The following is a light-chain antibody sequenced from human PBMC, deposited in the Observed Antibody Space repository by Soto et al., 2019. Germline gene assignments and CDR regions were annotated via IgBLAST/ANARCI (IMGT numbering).Light chain of an antibody. Sequence: DIQMTQSPSSLSASVGDTVTITCRASQYISNYVAWFQQKPGQAPKSLIYAASKLHSGVPSKFTGSGSGTDFTLTIISLQPDDSATYYCQQYNNFPLTFGGGTKVEI. CDR3: QQYNNFPLT. CDR2: AAS. V-gene: IGKV1-16*02. J-gene: IGKJ4*01. CDR1: QYISNY.